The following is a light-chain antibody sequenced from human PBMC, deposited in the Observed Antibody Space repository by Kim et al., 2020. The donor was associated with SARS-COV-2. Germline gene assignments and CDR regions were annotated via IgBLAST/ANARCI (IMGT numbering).Light chain of an antibody. Sequence: SPGERATLACRASQSVTNKIVWYQQKPGQAPRLLISGATTRVTGIPDRFSGSGSGTQFTLTISSLQYEDFAVYYCQHYDNWPPELTFGGGTKLEI. CDR3: QHYDNWPPELT. CDR1: QSVTNK. J-gene: IGKJ4*01. V-gene: IGKV3-15*01. CDR2: GAT.